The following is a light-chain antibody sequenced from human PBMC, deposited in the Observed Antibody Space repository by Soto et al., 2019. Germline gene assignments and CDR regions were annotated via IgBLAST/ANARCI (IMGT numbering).Light chain of an antibody. CDR1: QSLGGN. CDR2: RAS. J-gene: IGKJ5*01. Sequence: EGVMMQSPDTLSVSPGEGATLSCRASQSLGGNLAWYQQKPGQAPRLLIFRASSRAKGVPARFSGSGSGTDFTLTISRLEPEDSAVYYCQQYSRAPITFGQGTRLEIK. CDR3: QQYSRAPIT. V-gene: IGKV3-20*01.